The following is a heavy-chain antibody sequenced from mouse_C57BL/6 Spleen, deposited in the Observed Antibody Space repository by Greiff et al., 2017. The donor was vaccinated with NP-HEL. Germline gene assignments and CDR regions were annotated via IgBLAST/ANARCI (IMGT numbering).Heavy chain of an antibody. Sequence: EVKVEESGGGLVKPGGSLKLSCAASGFTFSDYGMHWVRQAPEKGLEWVAYISSGSSTIYYADTVKGRFTISRDNAKNTLFLQMTSLRSEDTAMYYCARNYGSSYVFAYWGQGTLVTVSA. CDR1: GFTFSDYG. V-gene: IGHV5-17*01. CDR3: ARNYGSSYVFAY. CDR2: ISSGSSTI. J-gene: IGHJ3*01. D-gene: IGHD1-1*01.